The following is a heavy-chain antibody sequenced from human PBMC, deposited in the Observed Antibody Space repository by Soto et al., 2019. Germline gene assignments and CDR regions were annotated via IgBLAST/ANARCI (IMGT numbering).Heavy chain of an antibody. CDR1: EFSFSEYG. V-gene: IGHV3-23*04. Sequence: EIQLVESGGGLAQPGGSLRLSCVASEFSFSEYGMSWVRQIPQKTLEWVASISGNKMTTFYPDSVKGRFLISRDNSDNTLHLQMNSLRDDDTAIYYCAKRRLNTITSLSDWWGQGVQVTVSS. CDR2: ISGNKMTT. D-gene: IGHD3-16*02. CDR3: AKRRLNTITSLSDW. J-gene: IGHJ1*01.